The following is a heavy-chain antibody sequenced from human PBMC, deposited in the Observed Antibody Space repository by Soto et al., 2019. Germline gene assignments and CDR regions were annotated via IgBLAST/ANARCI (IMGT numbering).Heavy chain of an antibody. D-gene: IGHD3-16*02. V-gene: IGHV3-64*01. CDR2: ISSNGGST. J-gene: IGHJ4*02. CDR1: GFTFSSYA. CDR3: ARGGYDYIWGSYRYPAGDYFDY. Sequence: EVQLVESGGGLVQPGGSLRLSCAASGFTFSSYAMHWVRQAPGKGLEYVSAISSNGGSTYYANSVKGRFTISRDNSMITVYLQMGSLRDEDVAVYYCARGGYDYIWGSYRYPAGDYFDYWGQGTLVTVSS.